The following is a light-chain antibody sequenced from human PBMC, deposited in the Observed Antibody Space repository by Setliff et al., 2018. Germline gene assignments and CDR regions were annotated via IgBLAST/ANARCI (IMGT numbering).Light chain of an antibody. V-gene: IGLV2-14*03. J-gene: IGLJ1*01. CDR1: FGAYGSAY. CDR3: ASKTGPGTYV. Sequence: QSVLTQPASVSGSPEQSITISSTGEFGAYGSAYVSWYQQHPDKASKLIIYDVNNRPSGISHRFSGSNSANTASLTISGLQAEDEAEYFCASKTGPGTYVFGTGTKVTVL. CDR2: DVN.